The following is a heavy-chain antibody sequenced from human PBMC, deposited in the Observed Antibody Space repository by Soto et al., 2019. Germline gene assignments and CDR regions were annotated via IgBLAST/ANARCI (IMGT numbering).Heavy chain of an antibody. Sequence: QLQLQESGPGLVKPSETLSLTCTVSGGSISSSSYYWGWIRQPPGKGLEWIGSIYYSGSTYYNPSLKSRVXXSXDXXHNQFSLKLRSVTAADTAVYYCARHEAPSGWYFDYWGQGTLVTVSS. V-gene: IGHV4-39*01. CDR1: GGSISSSSYY. CDR2: IYYSGST. D-gene: IGHD6-19*01. CDR3: ARHEAPSGWYFDY. J-gene: IGHJ4*02.